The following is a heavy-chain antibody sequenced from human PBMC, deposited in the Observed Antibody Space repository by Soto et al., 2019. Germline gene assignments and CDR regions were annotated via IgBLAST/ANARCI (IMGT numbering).Heavy chain of an antibody. Sequence: SETLSLTCAVYGGSFSGYYWSWIRQPPGKGLEWIGEINHSGSTNYNPSLKSRVTISVDTSKNQFSLKLSSVTAADTAVYYCARVLGYYDILTGFYYYYGMDVWGQGTTVTVSS. CDR1: GGSFSGYY. CDR2: INHSGST. V-gene: IGHV4-34*01. J-gene: IGHJ6*02. CDR3: ARVLGYYDILTGFYYYYGMDV. D-gene: IGHD3-9*01.